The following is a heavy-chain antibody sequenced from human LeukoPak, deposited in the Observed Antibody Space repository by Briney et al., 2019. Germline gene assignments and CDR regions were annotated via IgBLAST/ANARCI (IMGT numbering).Heavy chain of an antibody. J-gene: IGHJ6*03. CDR1: GVSISSYY. CDR2: IYYSGST. D-gene: IGHD6-13*01. Sequence: PSETLSLTCTVSGVSISSYYWSWLRHPPGKGLEWIGYIYYSGSTNYNPSLKSRLTISVAVSKHQFSLTLSSVPAAHRAVHPCARTTEAHSWRTRYYDYYMDAWGKGTKVAVSS. CDR3: ARTTEAHSWRTRYYDYYMDA. V-gene: IGHV4-59*01.